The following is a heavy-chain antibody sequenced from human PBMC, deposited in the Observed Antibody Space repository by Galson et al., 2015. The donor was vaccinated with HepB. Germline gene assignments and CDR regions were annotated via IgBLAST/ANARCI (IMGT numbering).Heavy chain of an antibody. CDR1: GFTFNNYG. Sequence: SLRLSCAASGFTFNNYGMHWVRQAPGKGLEWVAVIWSDGNNKYYADSVGGRFTISRDNSKNTLYLQMTSLRVEDTAVYYCARLGRPVYFHSGSHDYFDLWGRGTLVTVSS. J-gene: IGHJ2*01. CDR2: IWSDGNNK. D-gene: IGHD3-10*01. CDR3: ARLGRPVYFHSGSHDYFDL. V-gene: IGHV3-33*01.